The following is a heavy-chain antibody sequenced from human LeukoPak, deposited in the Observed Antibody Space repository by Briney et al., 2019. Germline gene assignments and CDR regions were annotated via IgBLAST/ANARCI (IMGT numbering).Heavy chain of an antibody. Sequence: ASAALSLPCRVSGGSIISSDYYWGWIRQPPGEGLEWIGIIYYSRSTYYNASLKSRVTISLDTFKNQFSLRLSSVTAADTAVYYCARLGLGYFDYWGQGTLVTVSS. CDR3: ARLGLGYFDY. J-gene: IGHJ4*02. CDR1: GGSIISSDYY. V-gene: IGHV4-39*07. CDR2: IYYSRST.